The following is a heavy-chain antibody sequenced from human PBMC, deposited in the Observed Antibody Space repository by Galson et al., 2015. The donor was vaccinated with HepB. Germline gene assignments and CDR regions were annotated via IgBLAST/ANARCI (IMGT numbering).Heavy chain of an antibody. Sequence: SVKVSCKASGYTFTSYGMHWVRQAPGQRLEWMGWINAGNDNTKYSQKFQGRVTITRDTSARTAYMELSSLRSEDTAVYYCARDGHLGDYYYYYYMDVWGKGTTVTVSS. CDR1: GYTFTSYG. V-gene: IGHV1-3*01. CDR3: ARDGHLGDYYYYYYMDV. CDR2: INAGNDNT. D-gene: IGHD3-16*01. J-gene: IGHJ6*03.